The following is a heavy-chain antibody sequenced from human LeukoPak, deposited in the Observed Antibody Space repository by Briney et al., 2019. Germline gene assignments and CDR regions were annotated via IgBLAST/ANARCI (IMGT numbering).Heavy chain of an antibody. Sequence: SETLSLTCTVSGGSISSYYWSWIRQPPGKGLEWIGYIYYSGSTNYNPSLKSRVTISVDTSKNQFSLKLSSVTAADTAVYYCARRGGSYPTIYFDYWGQGTLVTVSS. J-gene: IGHJ4*02. V-gene: IGHV4-59*01. CDR2: IYYSGST. D-gene: IGHD1-26*01. CDR3: ARRGGSYPTIYFDY. CDR1: GGSISSYY.